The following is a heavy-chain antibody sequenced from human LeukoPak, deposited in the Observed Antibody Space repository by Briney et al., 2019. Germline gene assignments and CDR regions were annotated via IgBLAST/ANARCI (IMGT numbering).Heavy chain of an antibody. CDR3: ARDNWNSKNGMDV. D-gene: IGHD1-1*01. Sequence: SETLSLTCTVSGDSISRYSWSWIRQPPGKGLEWIGYIYYTGSTNSNPSLQSRVTMSLDTATHQFSLKLRSVTAADTAVYFCARDNWNSKNGMDVWGQGTTVTVSS. CDR1: GDSISRYS. CDR2: IYYTGST. J-gene: IGHJ6*02. V-gene: IGHV4-59*01.